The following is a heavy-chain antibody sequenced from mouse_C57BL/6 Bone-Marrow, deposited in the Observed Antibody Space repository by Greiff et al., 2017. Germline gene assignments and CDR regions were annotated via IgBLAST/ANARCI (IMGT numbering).Heavy chain of an antibody. D-gene: IGHD3-1*01. CDR2: INSDGGST. Sequence: EVKLMESGGGLVQPGESLKLSCESNEYEFPSHDMSWVRKTPEKRLELVAAINSDGGSTYYPDTMERRFIISRDNTKKTLYRQMSSLRAEDTALYYCASRTSRGLYWYFDVWGTGTTVTVSS. CDR1: EYEFPSHD. J-gene: IGHJ1*03. CDR3: ASRTSRGLYWYFDV. V-gene: IGHV5-2*03.